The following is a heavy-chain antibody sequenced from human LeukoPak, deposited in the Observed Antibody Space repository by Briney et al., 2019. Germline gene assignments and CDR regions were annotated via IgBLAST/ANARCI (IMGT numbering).Heavy chain of an antibody. CDR3: TTDLMVRGVIPAPFDY. CDR2: IKSKTDGGTT. CDR1: GFTVSSNY. V-gene: IGHV3-15*01. D-gene: IGHD3-10*01. J-gene: IGHJ4*02. Sequence: GGSLRLSCAASGFTVSSNYMSWVRQAPGKGLEWVGRIKSKTDGGTTDYAAPVKGRFTISRDDSKNTLYLQMNSLKTEDTAVYYCTTDLMVRGVIPAPFDYWGQGTLVTVSS.